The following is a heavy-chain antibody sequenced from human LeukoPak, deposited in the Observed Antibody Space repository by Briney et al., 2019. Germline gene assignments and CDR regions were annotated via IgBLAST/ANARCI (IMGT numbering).Heavy chain of an antibody. CDR3: ARGGSTGPHWFDP. D-gene: IGHD2-8*02. V-gene: IGHV1-46*01. J-gene: IGHJ5*02. CDR2: INPNGGST. CDR1: GYTFTSNY. Sequence: ASVKVSCKASGYTFTSNYMHWVRQAPGQGLEWMGIINPNGGSTNYAQKFQGRVTLNRDMSTSTVYMELSSLRSEDTGVYYCARGGSTGPHWFDPWGQGTLVTVSA.